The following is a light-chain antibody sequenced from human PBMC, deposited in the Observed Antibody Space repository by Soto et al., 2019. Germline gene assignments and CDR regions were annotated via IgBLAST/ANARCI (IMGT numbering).Light chain of an antibody. CDR1: QTIVNF. Sequence: DIQMTQSPSSLSASVGDRVTITCRASQTIVNFLNWYQQKPGKAPKLLIYSAASLQSGVPSRFSGSGSGTDFTLTISSLQPEDFAVYYCQHYDNTPPSVTFGPGTKVDIK. CDR3: QHYDNTPPSVT. CDR2: SAA. J-gene: IGKJ3*01. V-gene: IGKV1-39*02.